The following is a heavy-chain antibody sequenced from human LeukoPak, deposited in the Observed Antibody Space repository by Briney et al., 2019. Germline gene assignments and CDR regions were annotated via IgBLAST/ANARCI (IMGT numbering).Heavy chain of an antibody. CDR2: ISGSGGST. Sequence: GGSLRLSCAASGFTFSSYAMSWVRQAPGKGLEWVSAISGSGGSTYYADSVKGRFTISRDNSKNTLYLQMNSLRAEDTAVYYRAKDKRELSVYHFDYWGQGTLVTVSS. D-gene: IGHD1-26*01. CDR1: GFTFSSYA. CDR3: AKDKRELSVYHFDY. J-gene: IGHJ4*02. V-gene: IGHV3-23*01.